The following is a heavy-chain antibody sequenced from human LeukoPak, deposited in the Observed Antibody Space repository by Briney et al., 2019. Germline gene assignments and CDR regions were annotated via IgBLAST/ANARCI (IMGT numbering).Heavy chain of an antibody. D-gene: IGHD3-10*01. J-gene: IGHJ5*02. Sequence: GRSLRLSCAASGFTFDDYAMHWVRQAPGKGLEWVSGISWNSGSIGYADSVKGRFTISRDNAKNSLYLQMNSLRAEDTALYYCAKDLFPSLIWSYNWFDPWGQGTLVTVSS. CDR3: AKDLFPSLIWSYNWFDP. V-gene: IGHV3-9*01. CDR1: GFTFDDYA. CDR2: ISWNSGSI.